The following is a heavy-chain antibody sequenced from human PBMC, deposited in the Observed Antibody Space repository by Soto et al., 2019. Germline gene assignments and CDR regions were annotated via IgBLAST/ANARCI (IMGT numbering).Heavy chain of an antibody. CDR1: GFRLPSQA. CDR2: IAKDVRDK. Sequence: SLRLLCQDSGFRLPSQAMHCVGQDNGRVLEWVTGIAKDVRDKNYGDPVKDRFTISRDNSKNTLYLEMNTLRPEDTAVYYCATEDESSGRAGTFKNWGQGTLVTVSS. D-gene: IGHD3-22*01. CDR3: ATEDESSGRAGTFKN. J-gene: IGHJ1*01. V-gene: IGHV3-30*03.